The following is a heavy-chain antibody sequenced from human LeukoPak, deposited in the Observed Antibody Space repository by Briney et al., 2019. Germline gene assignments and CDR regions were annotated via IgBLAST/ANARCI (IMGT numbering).Heavy chain of an antibody. CDR3: AKDLDDSSGFIDAFDI. J-gene: IGHJ3*02. D-gene: IGHD3-22*01. CDR1: GFTFTIFG. Sequence: GGSLRLSCAASGFTFTIFGFNWVRQAPGKVPEWVSYIDARSGITYYADSVQGRFTISRDSAQESVFLQMNSLRAEDTAVYYCAKDLDDSSGFIDAFDIWGQGTMVTVSS. CDR2: IDARSGIT. V-gene: IGHV3-48*01.